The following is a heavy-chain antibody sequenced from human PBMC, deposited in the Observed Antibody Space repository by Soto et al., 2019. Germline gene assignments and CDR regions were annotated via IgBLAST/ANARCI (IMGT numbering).Heavy chain of an antibody. CDR1: GFTFSSYA. Sequence: GGSLRLSCAASGFTFSSYAMSWVRQAPGKGLEWVSAISGSGGSTYYADSVKGRFTISRDNSKNTLYLQMNSLRAEDTVVYYCAKGAGYYYGSGSWGLFDDWGQGTLVTVSS. D-gene: IGHD3-10*01. V-gene: IGHV3-23*01. CDR3: AKGAGYYYGSGSWGLFDD. CDR2: ISGSGGST. J-gene: IGHJ4*02.